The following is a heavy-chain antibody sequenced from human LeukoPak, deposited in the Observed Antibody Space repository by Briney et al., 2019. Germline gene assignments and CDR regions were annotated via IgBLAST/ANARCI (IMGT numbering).Heavy chain of an antibody. V-gene: IGHV4-61*02. J-gene: IGHJ6*03. CDR2: IYSSGTT. CDR1: GDSLSGASYF. D-gene: IGHD4-17*01. Sequence: SQTLSLTCSVSGDSLSGASYFWTWVRQPAGMGLEWIGRIYSSGTTYYNPSLKTRVTISLEKSQNQFSLDLNSVTAADTAVYFCATARAEYGDYNSYYYMDVWGRGTTVTVSS. CDR3: ATARAEYGDYNSYYYMDV.